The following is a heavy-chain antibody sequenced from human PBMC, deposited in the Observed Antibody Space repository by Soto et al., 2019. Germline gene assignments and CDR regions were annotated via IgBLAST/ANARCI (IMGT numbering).Heavy chain of an antibody. CDR3: ERSIAARLQFDY. J-gene: IGHJ4*02. CDR1: GGSISSGVYY. V-gene: IGHV4-31*03. Sequence: SETLSLTCTVSGGSISSGVYYWSWIRQHPGKGLEWIGYIYYSGSTYYNPSLKIRVTISVDTSKNQFSLKLSSVTAADTAVYYCERSIAARLQFDYWGQGTLVTVSS. D-gene: IGHD6-6*01. CDR2: IYYSGST.